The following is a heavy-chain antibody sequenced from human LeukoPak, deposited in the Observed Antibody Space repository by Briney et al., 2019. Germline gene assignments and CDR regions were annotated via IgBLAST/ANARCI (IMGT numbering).Heavy chain of an antibody. CDR2: IYYSGST. J-gene: IGHJ4*02. CDR3: ARGIPDCSSTSCFAGAFY. V-gene: IGHV4-30-4*01. Sequence: SETLSLTCTVSGGSISSGDYYWSWIRQPPGKGLEWIGYIYYSGSTYYNPSLKSRVTISVDTSKNQFPLKLSSVTAADTAVYYCARGIPDCSSTSCFAGAFYWGQGTLVTVSS. D-gene: IGHD2-2*01. CDR1: GGSISSGDYY.